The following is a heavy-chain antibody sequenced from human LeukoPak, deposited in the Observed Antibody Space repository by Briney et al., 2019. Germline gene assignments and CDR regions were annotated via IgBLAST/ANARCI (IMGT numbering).Heavy chain of an antibody. CDR2: ISAYYGNT. CDR3: ANHQSGRGRPTYFDY. J-gene: IGHJ4*02. D-gene: IGHD1-14*01. CDR1: GYTFTSYY. Sequence: ASVKVSCKASGYTFTSYYMHWVRQAPGQGLEWMGWISAYYGNTNYEQRLQGRVTMTTDTSTNTAYMELRSLRSDDTAVYYCANHQSGRGRPTYFDYWGQGTLVTVSS. V-gene: IGHV1-18*04.